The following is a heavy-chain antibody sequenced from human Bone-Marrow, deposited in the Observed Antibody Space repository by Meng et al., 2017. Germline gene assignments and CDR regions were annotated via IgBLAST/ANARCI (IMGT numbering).Heavy chain of an antibody. J-gene: IGHJ4*02. D-gene: IGHD3-3*01. Sequence: ASVQVSCKASGYNFIGYWLYWVRQAPGQGLEWIGWIDPNAGGTKYEHKFLGRFTVTRDTSISTSYMELNSLTYDDTAVYYCAREHLDFAVSVIQYWGQGTLVTVSS. CDR1: GYNFIGYW. CDR2: IDPNAGGT. CDR3: AREHLDFAVSVIQY. V-gene: IGHV1-2*07.